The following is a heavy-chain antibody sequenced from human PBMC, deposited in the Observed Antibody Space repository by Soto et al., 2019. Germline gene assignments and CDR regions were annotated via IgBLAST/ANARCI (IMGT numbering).Heavy chain of an antibody. CDR3: ARDGELRYFDWLLYSPFAY. D-gene: IGHD3-9*01. CDR1: GYTFTSYG. CDR2: ISAYNGNT. J-gene: IGHJ4*02. V-gene: IGHV1-18*01. Sequence: QVQLVQSGAEVKKPGASVKVSCKASGYTFTSYGISWVRQAPGQGLEWMGWISAYNGNTNYAQKLQGRVTMTTDTSTSTAYMELRSLRSDDTAVYYCARDGELRYFDWLLYSPFAYWGQGTLVTVSS.